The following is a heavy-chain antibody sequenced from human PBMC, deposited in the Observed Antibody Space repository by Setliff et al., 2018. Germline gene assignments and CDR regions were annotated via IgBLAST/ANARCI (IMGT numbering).Heavy chain of an antibody. CDR3: AREGVDTRSSTDYRYYMDV. J-gene: IGHJ6*03. CDR1: GGTFSSYG. V-gene: IGHV1-69*05. D-gene: IGHD5-18*01. Sequence: SVKVSCKASGGTFSSYGISWVRQAPGQGLEWMGVTIPSFGSTNYAQKFQGRVTIITDESTSTAYMELSSLRTEDSAVYYCAREGVDTRSSTDYRYYMDVWGKGTTVTVSS. CDR2: TIPSFGST.